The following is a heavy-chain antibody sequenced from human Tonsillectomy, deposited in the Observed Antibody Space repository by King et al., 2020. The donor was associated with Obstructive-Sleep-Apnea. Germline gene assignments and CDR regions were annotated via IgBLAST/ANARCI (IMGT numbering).Heavy chain of an antibody. J-gene: IGHJ4*02. CDR2: ISYDGSNK. V-gene: IGHV3-30-3*01. D-gene: IGHD5-12*01. CDR1: GFTFSSYA. CDR3: AGEREVYSGYDLGADY. Sequence: VQLVESGGGVVQPGRSLRLSCAASGFTFSSYAMHWGRQAPGKGLEWVAVISYDGSNKYYADSVKGRFTISRDNSKNTLDLQMNSLRAEDTAVYYCAGEREVYSGYDLGADYWGQGTLVTVSS.